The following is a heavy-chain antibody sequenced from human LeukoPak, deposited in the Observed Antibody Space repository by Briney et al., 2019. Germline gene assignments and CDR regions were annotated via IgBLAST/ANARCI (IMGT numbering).Heavy chain of an antibody. CDR2: ISAYNGNT. J-gene: IGHJ5*02. Sequence: VASVKVSCKASGYTFTNYAISWVRQAPGQGLEWMGWISAYNGNTNYAQKLQGSVTMTTDTSTSTAYMELRSLRSDDTAVYYCARDLPGSRITISPFDPWGQGTLVTVSS. CDR3: ARDLPGSRITISPFDP. CDR1: GYTFTNYA. D-gene: IGHD3-3*01. V-gene: IGHV1-18*01.